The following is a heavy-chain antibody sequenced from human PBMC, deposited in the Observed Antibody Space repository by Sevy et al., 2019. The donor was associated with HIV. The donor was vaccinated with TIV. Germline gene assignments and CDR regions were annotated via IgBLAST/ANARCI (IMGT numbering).Heavy chain of an antibody. D-gene: IGHD3-22*01. CDR3: ARDRSKTSWRYDSSGYYRGDAFDI. CDR1: GFTFSSYS. CDR2: ISSSSSYI. V-gene: IGHV3-21*01. J-gene: IGHJ3*02. Sequence: GGSLRLSCAASGFTFSSYSMNWVRQAPGKGLEWVSSISSSSSYIYYADSVKGRFTISRDNAKNSLYLQMNSLRAEDTAVYYCARDRSKTSWRYDSSGYYRGDAFDIWGQGTMVTVSS.